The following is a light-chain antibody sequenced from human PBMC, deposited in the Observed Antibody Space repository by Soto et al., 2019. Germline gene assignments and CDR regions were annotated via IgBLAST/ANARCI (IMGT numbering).Light chain of an antibody. J-gene: IGKJ4*01. Sequence: DIQMTQSPSLYASVGDRVTITCRASQSIGASLAWFQQKPGKAPNLLIYKASSLESGVPSRFSGSGSGTEFTLTISTLQPDDLATYYCQQYNRSPLTFGGGTKVEIK. CDR3: QQYNRSPLT. CDR1: QSIGAS. CDR2: KAS. V-gene: IGKV1-5*03.